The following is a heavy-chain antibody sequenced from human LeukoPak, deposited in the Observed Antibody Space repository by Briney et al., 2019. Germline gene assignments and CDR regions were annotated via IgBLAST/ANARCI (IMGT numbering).Heavy chain of an antibody. D-gene: IGHD2-15*01. V-gene: IGHV4-59*08. Sequence: SETLSLTCIVSGGSISAYYWSWIRQTPGSGLECIAYIYYSGSTSYNPSLKSRVAISVDTSNNEVSLKLSSVTAADTAVYYCARHGYCSGGSCYWDYWGQGTLVTVSS. CDR1: GGSISAYY. CDR2: IYYSGST. J-gene: IGHJ4*02. CDR3: ARHGYCSGGSCYWDY.